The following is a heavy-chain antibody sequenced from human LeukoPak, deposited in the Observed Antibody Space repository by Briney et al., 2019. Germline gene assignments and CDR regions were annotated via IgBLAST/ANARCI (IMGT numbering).Heavy chain of an antibody. CDR1: GFTFSSYA. CDR3: AKDVPPWEPADYFDY. Sequence: GGSLRLSCAASGFTFSSYAVSWVRQAPGKGLEWVSSISASGVNTFYADSVQGRFTISRDNSKSTLYLQMNSLRDEDTAVYYCAKDVPPWEPADYFDYWGQGTLVAVSS. J-gene: IGHJ4*02. D-gene: IGHD1-26*01. V-gene: IGHV3-23*01. CDR2: ISASGVNT.